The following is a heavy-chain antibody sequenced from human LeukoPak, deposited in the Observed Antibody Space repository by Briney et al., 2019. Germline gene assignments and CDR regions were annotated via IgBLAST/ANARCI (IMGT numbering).Heavy chain of an antibody. CDR1: GGSISSSNW. V-gene: IGHV4-4*02. J-gene: IGHJ4*02. CDR2: IYHSGST. D-gene: IGHD5-24*01. CDR3: ARERDGYNRAFDY. Sequence: SETLSLTCAVSGGSISSSNWWSWVRQPPGKGLEWIGEIYHSGSTNYNPSLKSRVTISVDKSKNQFSLKLSSVTAADTAVYYCARERDGYNRAFDYWGQGTLVTVSS.